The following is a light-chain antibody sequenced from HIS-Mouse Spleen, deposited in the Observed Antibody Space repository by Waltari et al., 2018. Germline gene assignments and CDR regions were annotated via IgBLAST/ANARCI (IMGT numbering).Light chain of an antibody. CDR3: MQALQTPFT. V-gene: IGKV2-28*01. CDR1: QSLLHSNGYNY. CDR2: LGS. Sequence: DIVLTQSPLSLPVPPGDPASISCRSSQSLLHSNGYNYLDWYLQKPGQSPQLLIYLGSNRASGVPDRFSGSGSGTDFTLKISRVEAEDVGVYYCMQALQTPFTFGPGTKVDIK. J-gene: IGKJ3*01.